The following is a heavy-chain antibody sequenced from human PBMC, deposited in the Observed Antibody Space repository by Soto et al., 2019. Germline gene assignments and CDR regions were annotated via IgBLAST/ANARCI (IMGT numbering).Heavy chain of an antibody. V-gene: IGHV3-72*01. D-gene: IGHD3-10*01. CDR3: ASIRGVMGY. Sequence: EVQLVESGGGLVQPGGSLRLSCAASGFSLSDHFIDWVRQAPGKGLDWVGRTKNKAYSYTTEYAASVKGRFTISRDDSENSLYLQMNSLKSDDTAVYYCASIRGVMGYWGQGTLVIVSS. CDR1: GFSLSDHF. J-gene: IGHJ4*02. CDR2: TKNKAYSYTT.